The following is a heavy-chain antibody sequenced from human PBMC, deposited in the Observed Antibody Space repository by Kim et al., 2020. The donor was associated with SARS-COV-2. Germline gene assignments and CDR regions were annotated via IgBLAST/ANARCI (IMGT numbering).Heavy chain of an antibody. CDR3: ARVVWGGCRYIDS. CDR1: GYTFTNHA. Sequence: ASVKVSCKASGYTFTNHAINWVRQAPGRGLEWMGWINTDTGSPTYAPDFTGRFVFSLDTSVSTAYLQIRRLEAEDTALYYCARVVWGGCRYIDSWGQGTL. V-gene: IGHV7-4-1*02. D-gene: IGHD3-16*02. CDR2: INTDTGSP. J-gene: IGHJ4*02.